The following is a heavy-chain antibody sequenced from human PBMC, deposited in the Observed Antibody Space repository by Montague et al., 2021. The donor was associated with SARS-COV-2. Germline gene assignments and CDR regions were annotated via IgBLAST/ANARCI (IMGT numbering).Heavy chain of an antibody. Sequence: SETLSLTCAVYGGSFSGNSWRWIRQPQWKGLEWIGEINYSGSTNYNPSLKSRVTISVDTSNNQFSLKLSSVTAADTAVYYCSSGSKARMVRGVITGNWFDPWGQGTLVTVSS. J-gene: IGHJ5*02. CDR1: GGSFSGNS. D-gene: IGHD3-10*01. CDR2: INYSGST. CDR3: SSGSKARMVRGVITGNWFDP. V-gene: IGHV4-34*01.